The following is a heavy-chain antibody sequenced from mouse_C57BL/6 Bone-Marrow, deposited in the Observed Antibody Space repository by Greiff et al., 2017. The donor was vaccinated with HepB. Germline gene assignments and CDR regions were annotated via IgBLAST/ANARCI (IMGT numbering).Heavy chain of an antibody. V-gene: IGHV2-5*01. Sequence: VQLVESGPGLVQPSQSLSITCTVSGFSLTSYGVHWVRQSPGKGLEWLGVIWRGGSTDYNAAFMSRLSITKDNSKSQVFFKMNSLQADDTAIYYCAKDYYGSSRDAMDYWGQGTSVTVSS. CDR3: AKDYYGSSRDAMDY. CDR2: IWRGGST. CDR1: GFSLTSYG. J-gene: IGHJ4*01. D-gene: IGHD1-1*01.